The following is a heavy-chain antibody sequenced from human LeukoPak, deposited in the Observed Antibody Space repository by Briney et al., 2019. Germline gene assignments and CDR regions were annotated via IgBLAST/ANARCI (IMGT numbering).Heavy chain of an antibody. CDR3: ASTTYPDYYDSSGYYPGGFDY. V-gene: IGHV1-69*13. D-gene: IGHD3-22*01. J-gene: IGHJ4*02. CDR1: GGTFSSYA. Sequence: ASVKVSCKASGGTFSSYAISWVRQAPGQGLEWMGGIIPIFGTANYAQKFQGRVTITADESTSTAYMELSSLRSEDTAVYYCASTTYPDYYDSSGYYPGGFDYWGQGILVTVSS. CDR2: IIPIFGTA.